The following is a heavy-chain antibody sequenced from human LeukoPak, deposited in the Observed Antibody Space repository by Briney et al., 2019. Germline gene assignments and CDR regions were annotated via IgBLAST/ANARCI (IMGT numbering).Heavy chain of an antibody. CDR3: AKVDIVATINAGRLVDY. J-gene: IGHJ4*02. CDR1: GFTFSSYG. V-gene: IGHV3-30*04. D-gene: IGHD5-12*01. Sequence: GGSLRLSCAASGFTFSSYGMQWFRKAPDKGLERVAAISNDGSNKYYADSVKGRFTMSRDNSKNTLYLQMNSLRAEDTAVYYCAKVDIVATINAGRLVDYWGQGTLVTVSS. CDR2: ISNDGSNK.